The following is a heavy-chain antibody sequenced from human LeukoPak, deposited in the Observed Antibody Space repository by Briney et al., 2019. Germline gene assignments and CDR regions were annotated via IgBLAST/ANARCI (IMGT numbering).Heavy chain of an antibody. CDR3: AKVKQQLAPRDAFDI. J-gene: IGHJ3*02. CDR2: IYYSGST. CDR1: GGSFSSYY. Sequence: SETLSLTCTVSGGSFSSYYLSWIRQPPGKGLEWIGYIYYSGSTNYNPSLKSRVTISVDTSKNQFSLKLSSVNAADTAVYYCAKVKQQLAPRDAFDIWGQGTMVTVSS. V-gene: IGHV4-59*01. D-gene: IGHD6-13*01.